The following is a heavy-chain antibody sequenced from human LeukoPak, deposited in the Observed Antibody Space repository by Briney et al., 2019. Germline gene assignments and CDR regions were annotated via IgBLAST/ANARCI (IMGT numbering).Heavy chain of an antibody. Sequence: SETLSLTCTVSGGSISNYYWSWIRQPAGKGLEWIGRIYTSGSTNYNPSLKSRVTMSVDTSKNQFSLKLSSVTAADTAVYYCARGDYHYDNSGYYMYWYFGLWGRGTLVTVSS. CDR2: IYTSGST. CDR1: GGSISNYY. J-gene: IGHJ2*01. D-gene: IGHD3-22*01. V-gene: IGHV4-4*07. CDR3: ARGDYHYDNSGYYMYWYFGL.